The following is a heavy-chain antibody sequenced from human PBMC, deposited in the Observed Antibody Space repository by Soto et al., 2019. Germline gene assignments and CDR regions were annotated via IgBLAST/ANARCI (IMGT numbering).Heavy chain of an antibody. D-gene: IGHD1-1*01. CDR1: GFTFSSYT. CDR3: ARDPNTGTYHFNY. J-gene: IGHJ4*02. Sequence: EVQLLESGGGLVKPGGSLRLSCAASGFTFSSYTMKWVRPAPGKGLEWVSSITSSSSAIYYADSVRGRFTISRDNAKNSLYLQMNSLRAEDAAVYYCARDPNTGTYHFNYWGQGTLVTVSS. CDR2: ITSSSSAI. V-gene: IGHV3-21*01.